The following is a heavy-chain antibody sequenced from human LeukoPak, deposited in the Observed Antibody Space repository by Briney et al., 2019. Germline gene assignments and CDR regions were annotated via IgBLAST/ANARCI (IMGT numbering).Heavy chain of an antibody. CDR2: INHSGST. V-gene: IGHV4-34*01. CDR3: ARGLGLVVPAHGMDV. D-gene: IGHD2-2*01. Sequence: PSETLSLTCAVYGGSFSGYYWSWIRQPPGKWLEWIGEINHSGSTNYNPSLKSRVTISVDTSKNQFSLKLSSVTAADTAVYYCARGLGLVVPAHGMDVWGKGTTVTVSS. CDR1: GGSFSGYY. J-gene: IGHJ6*04.